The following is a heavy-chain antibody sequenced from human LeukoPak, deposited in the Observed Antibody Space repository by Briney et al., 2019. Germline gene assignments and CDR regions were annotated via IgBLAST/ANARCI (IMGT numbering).Heavy chain of an antibody. V-gene: IGHV4-34*01. Sequence: SETLSLTCAVYGGSFSGYYWSWIRQPPGKGLEWVGEINHSGSANYNPSLKSRVTLSIDKSKNQFSLNLSSVTAADTAVYYCARARRDSGYYKVDYWGQGTLVTVSS. D-gene: IGHD3-3*01. CDR3: ARARRDSGYYKVDY. J-gene: IGHJ4*02. CDR1: GGSFSGYY. CDR2: INHSGSA.